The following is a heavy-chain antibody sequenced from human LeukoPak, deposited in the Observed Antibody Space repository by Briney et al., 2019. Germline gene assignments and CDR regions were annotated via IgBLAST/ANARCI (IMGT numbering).Heavy chain of an antibody. Sequence: SSETLSLTCTVSGGPLRSHYWNWIRQSPGKGLGWIGYTYYSGSTDYNPSLKSRVTISMDTSKSQFSLKLSSVTAADTAVYYCAGGWKSRALMDVWGQGTTVTVSS. CDR2: TYYSGST. J-gene: IGHJ6*02. CDR1: GGPLRSHY. D-gene: IGHD1-1*01. V-gene: IGHV4-59*11. CDR3: AGGWKSRALMDV.